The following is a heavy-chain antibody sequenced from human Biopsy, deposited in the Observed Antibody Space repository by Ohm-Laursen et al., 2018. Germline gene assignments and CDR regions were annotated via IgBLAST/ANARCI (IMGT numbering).Heavy chain of an antibody. J-gene: IGHJ6*02. CDR3: VRGVDYYDPYHYYALDV. V-gene: IGHV4-34*01. D-gene: IGHD3-22*01. CDR1: GESFNGYY. CDR2: INHSGRT. Sequence: TLSLTCPVYGESFNGYYWSWIRQTPGKGLEWIGEINHSGRTNYNPSLKSRVTISVDTSKNQFSRKVRPVTAADTAVYYCVRGVDYYDPYHYYALDVWGQGTTVTVSS.